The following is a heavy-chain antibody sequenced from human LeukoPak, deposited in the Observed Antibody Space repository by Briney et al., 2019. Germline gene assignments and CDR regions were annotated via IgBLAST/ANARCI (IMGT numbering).Heavy chain of an antibody. CDR3: TREGSDVLRYFDWLLPRGYFDY. CDR2: INPNRGGT. CDR1: GYTFTGYY. J-gene: IGHJ4*02. V-gene: IGHV1-2*02. D-gene: IGHD3-9*01. Sequence: GASVKVSCKASGYTFTGYYMHWVRQAPGQGLEGMGWINPNRGGTNYAQKFQGRVTMTRDTSISTAYMELSRLRSDDTAVYYCTREGSDVLRYFDWLLPRGYFDYWGQGTLVTVSS.